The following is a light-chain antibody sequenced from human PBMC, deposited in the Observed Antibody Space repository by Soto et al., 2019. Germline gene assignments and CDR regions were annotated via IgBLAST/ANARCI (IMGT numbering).Light chain of an antibody. Sequence: QSALTQPPSVSGAPGQRVTISCTGSSSNIGADYDVHWYQQLPGAAPNLLIRANTHRPSGVPDRFSASKSGTSASLAITGLQADDEADYYCQSYDSSLSGAVFGGGTKVTVL. V-gene: IGLV1-40*01. CDR3: QSYDSSLSGAV. CDR2: ANT. CDR1: SSNIGADYD. J-gene: IGLJ3*02.